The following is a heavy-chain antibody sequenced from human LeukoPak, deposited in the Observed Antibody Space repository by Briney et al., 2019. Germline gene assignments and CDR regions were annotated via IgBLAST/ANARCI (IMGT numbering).Heavy chain of an antibody. V-gene: IGHV1-46*01. CDR3: ARDPYGDYSSAFDI. CDR2: IDPSGGST. CDR1: GGTFSSYA. D-gene: IGHD4-17*01. J-gene: IGHJ3*02. Sequence: ASVKVSCKASGGTFSSYAISWVRQAPGQGLEWMGKIDPSGGSTTYAQKFQGRVTMTRDTSTSTVFMELYNLRSEDTAVYYCARDPYGDYSSAFDIWGQGTMVTVSS.